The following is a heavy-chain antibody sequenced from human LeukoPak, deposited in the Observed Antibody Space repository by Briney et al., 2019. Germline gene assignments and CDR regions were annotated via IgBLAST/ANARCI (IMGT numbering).Heavy chain of an antibody. D-gene: IGHD3-3*01. V-gene: IGHV3-23*01. CDR3: AKGTDFWSGYLDY. CDR2: ISGSGGST. CDR1: GFTFSNYA. Sequence: GGSLRLSCAASGFTFSNYAMSWVRAAPGKGLEWVSGISGSGGSTYYADSVKGRFTISRDNSKNTLYLQMNSLRAEDTAVYYCAKGTDFWSGYLDYWGQGTLVTVSS. J-gene: IGHJ4*02.